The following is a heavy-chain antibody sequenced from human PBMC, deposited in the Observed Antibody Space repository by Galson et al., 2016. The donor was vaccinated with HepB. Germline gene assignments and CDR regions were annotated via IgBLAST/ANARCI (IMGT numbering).Heavy chain of an antibody. CDR3: ARHPSPNILRYLDWFDP. CDR2: IYYSGST. V-gene: IGHV4-59*08. J-gene: IGHJ5*02. D-gene: IGHD3-9*01. Sequence: SETLSLTCSVSGVSITTYYWSWIRQPPGKGLEWIGYIYYSGSTSYNPSPRSRVTMSADTTNNQLSLKLTSVTAADTALYYCARHPSPNILRYLDWFDPWGQGTLVSVSS. CDR1: GVSITTYY.